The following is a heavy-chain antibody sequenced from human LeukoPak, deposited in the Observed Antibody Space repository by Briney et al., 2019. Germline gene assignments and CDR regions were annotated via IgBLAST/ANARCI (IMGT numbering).Heavy chain of an antibody. D-gene: IGHD3-22*01. CDR3: ARVVDSSGDDAFDI. V-gene: IGHV3-21*01. Sequence: GGSLRLSCAASGFIFSSYWMHWVRHAPGKGLAWVSSISSSSSYIYYADSVKGRFTISRDNAKNSLYLQMNSLRAEDTAVYYCARVVDSSGDDAFDIWGQGTMVTVSS. CDR1: GFIFSSYW. J-gene: IGHJ3*02. CDR2: ISSSSSYI.